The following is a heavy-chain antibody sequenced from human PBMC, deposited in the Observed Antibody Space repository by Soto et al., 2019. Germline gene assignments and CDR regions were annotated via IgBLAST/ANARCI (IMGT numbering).Heavy chain of an antibody. Sequence: SVKVSCKASGGTFSSYAISWVRQAPGQGLEWMGGIIPIFGIANYAQKFQGRVTITADESTSTAYMELSSLRSEDTAVYYCARPRTPYYYDSSGYYGDYYYGMDVWGQGTTVTVSS. CDR1: GGTFSSYA. D-gene: IGHD3-22*01. J-gene: IGHJ6*02. V-gene: IGHV1-69*13. CDR3: ARPRTPYYYDSSGYYGDYYYGMDV. CDR2: IIPIFGIA.